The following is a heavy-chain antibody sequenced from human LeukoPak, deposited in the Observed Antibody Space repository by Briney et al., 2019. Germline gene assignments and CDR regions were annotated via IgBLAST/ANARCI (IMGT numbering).Heavy chain of an antibody. CDR1: GFTFSSYS. Sequence: GGSLRLSCAASGFTFSSYSMNWVRQAPGKGLEWVSYISSSSSTIYYADTVKGRFTISRDNAKNSLYLQMNSLRAEDTAVYYCARDLDYGDYTNDAFDIWGQGTMVTVSS. D-gene: IGHD4-17*01. J-gene: IGHJ3*02. V-gene: IGHV3-48*04. CDR2: ISSSSSTI. CDR3: ARDLDYGDYTNDAFDI.